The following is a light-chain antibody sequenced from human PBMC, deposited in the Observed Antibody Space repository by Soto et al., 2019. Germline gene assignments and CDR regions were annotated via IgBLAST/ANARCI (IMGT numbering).Light chain of an antibody. V-gene: IGKV3-15*01. CDR1: QSVGTN. CDR3: QQYNHWLTT. Sequence: EIVMTQSPSTLSVSPGERATLSCRASQSVGTNLAWYQQKPGQAPRLVIYYTSTRATGIPARFSASGSGTEFTLTISSLQSEDCAVYYCQQYNHWLTTFGQGTKVDIK. CDR2: YTS. J-gene: IGKJ2*01.